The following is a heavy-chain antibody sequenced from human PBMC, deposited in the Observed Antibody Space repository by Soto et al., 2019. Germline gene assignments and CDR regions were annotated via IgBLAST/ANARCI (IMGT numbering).Heavy chain of an antibody. CDR2: IIIAGVGT. CDR3: AAELYSGGRCCSFDI. Sequence: VKVSCNTYGFSFVKSAVQWVRQARGQPLEWIGYIIIAGVGTKYAHNLHGRITITRDMSTSTAYMELSSLRFEDTAIYYCAAELYSGGRCCSFDIWGQGTVVTVSS. CDR1: GFSFVKSA. J-gene: IGHJ3*02. V-gene: IGHV1-58*01. D-gene: IGHD2-15*01.